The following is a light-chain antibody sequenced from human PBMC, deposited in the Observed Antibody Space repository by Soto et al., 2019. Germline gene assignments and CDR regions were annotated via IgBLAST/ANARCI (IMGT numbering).Light chain of an antibody. J-gene: IGKJ4*01. CDR1: QSLSSDF. Sequence: ETVLTQSPGTLSLSPGERAILSCRASQSLSSDFLAWYQQKPGQAPRLLIYSSSNRATGIPDRFSGSGSGTDFTLTISRLEPADFAVYYCQQYGRSPLTFGGGTKVDIK. CDR2: SSS. V-gene: IGKV3-20*01. CDR3: QQYGRSPLT.